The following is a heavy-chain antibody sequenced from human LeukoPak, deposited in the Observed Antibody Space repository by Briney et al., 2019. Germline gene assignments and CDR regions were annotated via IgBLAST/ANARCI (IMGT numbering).Heavy chain of an antibody. CDR3: ARGLPYLGEPRGCWFDP. V-gene: IGHV3-72*01. D-gene: IGHD1-26*01. Sequence: GGSLRLSCAASGFTFSDHNMDWVRQAPGKGLEWVGRTRSKLNTYTTEYAASVKGRFSISRDDSKNSLYLQMNSLKTEDTAVYYCARGLPYLGEPRGCWFDPWGQGTLVTVSS. J-gene: IGHJ5*02. CDR1: GFTFSDHN. CDR2: TRSKLNTYTT.